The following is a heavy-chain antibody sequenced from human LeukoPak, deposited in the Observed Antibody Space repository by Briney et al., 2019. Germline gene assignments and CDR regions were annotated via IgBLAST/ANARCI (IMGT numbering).Heavy chain of an antibody. V-gene: IGHV1-46*01. CDR2: INPSGGST. J-gene: IGHJ5*02. D-gene: IGHD1-26*01. CDR1: GYTFTSYY. Sequence: ASVKVSCKASGYTFTSYYMHWVRQAPGQGLEWMGIINPSGGSTSYAQKFQGRVTMTRDMSTSTDYMELSSLRSEDTAIYYWARDNSVGDNAWWFDPWGQGTLVTVSS. CDR3: ARDNSVGDNAWWFDP.